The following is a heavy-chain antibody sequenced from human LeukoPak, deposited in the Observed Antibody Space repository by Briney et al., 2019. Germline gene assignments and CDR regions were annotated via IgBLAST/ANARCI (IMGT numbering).Heavy chain of an antibody. CDR2: ISIDGSRT. CDR1: GFPFSKYW. CDR3: VRGQLVECAVDY. D-gene: IGHD6-6*01. J-gene: IGHJ4*02. V-gene: IGHV3-74*01. Sequence: GGSLRLSCAASGFPFSKYWMQWVRQAPGKGLGLDSRISIDGSRTNYADSVKGRFTISRNNAKNTLYLQMNRLRAEHTGVNDCVRGQLVECAVDYWGQGTLVTVSS.